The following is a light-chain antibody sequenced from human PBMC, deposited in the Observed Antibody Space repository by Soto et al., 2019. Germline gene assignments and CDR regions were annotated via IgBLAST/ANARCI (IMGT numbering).Light chain of an antibody. CDR3: QQANSYPFT. V-gene: IGKV1-12*01. Sequence: DIPMTQSPSYVSASIGDRVTITCRASQGIRSWLAWYQQKPGKAPKLLIYAASSLQSGVPSRFSGSGSGTDFTLTISSLQPEDFATYFCQQANSYPFTFGPGIKVDVK. J-gene: IGKJ3*01. CDR1: QGIRSW. CDR2: AAS.